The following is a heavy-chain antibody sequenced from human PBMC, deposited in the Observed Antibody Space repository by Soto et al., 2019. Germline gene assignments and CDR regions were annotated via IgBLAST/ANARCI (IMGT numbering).Heavy chain of an antibody. V-gene: IGHV3-21*01. CDR2: ISSSSSYI. CDR3: ARDFDGGGAFDI. CDR1: GFTFSSYS. Sequence: GSLRLSCAASGFTFSSYSMNWVRQAPGKGLEWVSSISSSSSYIYYADSVKGRFTISRDNAKNSLYLQMNSLRAEDTAVYYCARDFDGGGAFDIWGQGTMVTVSS. D-gene: IGHD2-15*01. J-gene: IGHJ3*02.